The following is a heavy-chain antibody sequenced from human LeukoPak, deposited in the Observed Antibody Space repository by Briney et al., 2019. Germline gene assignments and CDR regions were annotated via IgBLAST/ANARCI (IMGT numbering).Heavy chain of an antibody. CDR3: ASHILRYFDWSLDAFDI. Sequence: SETLSLTCTVSGGSISSSSYYWGWIRQPPGKGLEWIGSIYYSGSTYYNPSLKSRVTISVDTSKNQFSLKLSSVTAADTAVYYCASHILRYFDWSLDAFDIWGQGTMVTVSS. CDR2: IYYSGST. CDR1: GGSISSSSYY. V-gene: IGHV4-39*07. D-gene: IGHD3-9*01. J-gene: IGHJ3*02.